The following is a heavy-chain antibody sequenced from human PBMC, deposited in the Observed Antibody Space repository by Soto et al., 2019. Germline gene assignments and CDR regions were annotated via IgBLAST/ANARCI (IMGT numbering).Heavy chain of an antibody. J-gene: IGHJ4*02. CDR2: IYYSGST. D-gene: IGHD6-19*01. V-gene: IGHV4-39*01. Sequence: SETLSLTCTVSGGSISSSSYYWGWIRQPPGKGLEWIGSIYYSGSTYYNPSLKSRVTISVDTSKNQFSLKLSSVTAADTAVYYCARVYSSGWYYFDYWGQGTLVTVSS. CDR3: ARVYSSGWYYFDY. CDR1: GGSISSSSYY.